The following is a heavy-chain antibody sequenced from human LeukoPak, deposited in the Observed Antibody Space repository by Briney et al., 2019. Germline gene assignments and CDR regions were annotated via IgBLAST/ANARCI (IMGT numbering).Heavy chain of an antibody. CDR1: GFTVSNTY. V-gene: IGHV3-53*01. D-gene: IGHD2-15*01. Sequence: GGSLRLSCAASGFTVSNTYMSWVRQAPGNGLEWVSLIYSGGNTYYADSVKGRFSISRDNSKNTLYLQMNSLRAEDTAVYYCARAYRSGGSCYFDYWGQGALVTVSS. CDR3: ARAYRSGGSCYFDY. J-gene: IGHJ4*02. CDR2: IYSGGNT.